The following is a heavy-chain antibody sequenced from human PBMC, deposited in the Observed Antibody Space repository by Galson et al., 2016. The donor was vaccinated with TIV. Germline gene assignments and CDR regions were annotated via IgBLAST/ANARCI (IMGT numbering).Heavy chain of an antibody. CDR2: INWNGGST. CDR3: VRDYQLADY. V-gene: IGHV3-20*04. J-gene: IGHJ4*02. CDR1: GFTFDDYG. D-gene: IGHD1-1*01. Sequence: SLRLSCAASGFTFDDYGMSWVRQAPGKGLEWVSGINWNGGSTGYADSVQGRFTISRDDAKNSLYLQMNGLSAEDTAFYYCVRDYQLADYWGQGTLVIVSS.